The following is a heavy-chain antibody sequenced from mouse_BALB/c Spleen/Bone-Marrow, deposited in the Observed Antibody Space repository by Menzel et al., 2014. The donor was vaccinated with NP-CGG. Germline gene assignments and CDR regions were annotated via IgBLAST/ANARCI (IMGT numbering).Heavy chain of an antibody. CDR1: GFDFSRYW. D-gene: IGHD1-2*01. J-gene: IGHJ3*01. V-gene: IGHV4-1*02. Sequence: EVKLVESGGGLVQPGGSLKLSCAASGFDFSRYWMTWVRQAPGKGLEWIGEINPASSTINYTSSLKDKFIISRDNAKNTLYLQMSKVRSEDTALYYCAKNYYYGYVAYWGQGTLVTVSA. CDR2: INPASSTI. CDR3: AKNYYYGYVAY.